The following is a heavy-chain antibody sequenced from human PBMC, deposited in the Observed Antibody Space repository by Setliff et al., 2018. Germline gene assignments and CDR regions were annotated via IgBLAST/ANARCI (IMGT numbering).Heavy chain of an antibody. CDR2: INPNDGYT. Sequence: GPPVKVSCKASGHSLTSNHFHWGRQAPGKGLEWMGTINPNDGYTIYAPAFQGRVAMTTDTSTGTAYMELSGLTSADTAIYYCIVNMVRPVTGLDSWGPGTLVTVSS. V-gene: IGHV1-46*01. D-gene: IGHD2-15*01. J-gene: IGHJ4*02. CDR3: IVNMVRPVTGLDS. CDR1: GHSLTSNH.